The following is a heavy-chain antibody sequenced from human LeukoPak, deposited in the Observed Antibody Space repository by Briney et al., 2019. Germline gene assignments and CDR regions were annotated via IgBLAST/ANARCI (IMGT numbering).Heavy chain of an antibody. CDR3: ARFAVAAYFDY. CDR1: GFTFSSYW. J-gene: IGHJ4*02. Sequence: GGSLRLSCAASGFTFSSYWMSWVRQAPGKGLEWVANIKQDGSENYYVDSVKGRFTISRDNAKNSLYLQMNGLRAEDTAVYYCARFAVAAYFDYWGQGTLVTVSP. CDR2: IKQDGSEN. V-gene: IGHV3-7*01. D-gene: IGHD6-19*01.